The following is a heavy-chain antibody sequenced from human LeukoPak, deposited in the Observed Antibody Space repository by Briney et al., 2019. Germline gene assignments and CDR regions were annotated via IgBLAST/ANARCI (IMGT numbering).Heavy chain of an antibody. Sequence: SVKVSCKASGGTFSSYAISWVRQVPGQGLEWMGRIIPILGIANYAQKFQGRVTITADKSTSTAYMELSSLRSEDTAVYYCARGVFRGQYSSGWYWNWFDPWGQGTLVTVSS. CDR3: ARGVFRGQYSSGWYWNWFDP. J-gene: IGHJ5*02. D-gene: IGHD6-19*01. V-gene: IGHV1-69*04. CDR1: GGTFSSYA. CDR2: IIPILGIA.